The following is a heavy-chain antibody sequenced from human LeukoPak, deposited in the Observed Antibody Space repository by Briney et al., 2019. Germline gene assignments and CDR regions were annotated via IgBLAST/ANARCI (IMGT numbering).Heavy chain of an antibody. CDR2: IIPILGIA. CDR1: GGTFSSYA. D-gene: IGHD2-2*01. Sequence: SVKVSCKASGGTFSSYAISWVRQAPGQGLEWMGRIIPILGIANYAQKFQGRVTITADKSTSTAYMELSSLRSEDTAVYYCARGGGYCNSISCYFDFWGQGTLVTVSS. V-gene: IGHV1-69*04. CDR3: ARGGGYCNSISCYFDF. J-gene: IGHJ4*02.